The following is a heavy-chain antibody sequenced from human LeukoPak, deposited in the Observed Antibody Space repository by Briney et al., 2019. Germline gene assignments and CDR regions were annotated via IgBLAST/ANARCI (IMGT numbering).Heavy chain of an antibody. CDR3: AREHTIAATGTHWFDP. J-gene: IGHJ5*02. CDR1: GFTFSDYA. CDR2: IWYDGTNK. D-gene: IGHD6-13*01. V-gene: IGHV3-33*08. Sequence: GGSLRLSCTASGFTFSDYAMNWIRQAPGKGLEWVAVIWYDGTNKDYTDSVKGRFTISRDNSKNTLYLQMNSLRAEDTAVYYCAREHTIAATGTHWFDPWGQGTLVTVSS.